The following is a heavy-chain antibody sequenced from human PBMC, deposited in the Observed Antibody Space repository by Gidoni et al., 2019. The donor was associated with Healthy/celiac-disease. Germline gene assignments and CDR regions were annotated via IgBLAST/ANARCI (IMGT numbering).Heavy chain of an antibody. J-gene: IGHJ6*02. Sequence: EVQLVESGGGLVQPGGSLRLSCAASGFTFSSYDMHWVRQATGQGLEWVSAIGTAGDTYYPGSVKGRFTISRENAKNSLYLQMNSLRAGDTAVYYCARGACGGDCYSPLRSQGRGTYYYYYGMDVWGQGTTVTVSS. CDR3: ARGACGGDCYSPLRSQGRGTYYYYYGMDV. CDR2: IGTAGDT. V-gene: IGHV3-13*01. CDR1: GFTFSSYD. D-gene: IGHD2-21*02.